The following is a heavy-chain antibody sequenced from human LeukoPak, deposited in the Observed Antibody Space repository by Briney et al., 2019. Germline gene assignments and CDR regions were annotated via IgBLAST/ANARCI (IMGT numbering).Heavy chain of an antibody. CDR1: GITVSSHY. CDR2: IDSGGST. Sequence: GGSLRLSCAASGITVSSHYMTWVRQAPGKGLEWVSVIDSGGSTNSADSVKGGFSVSRDNSKNTLYLQMNSLRVEDTAAYYCARTYGDYDYYYGMDVWGQGTTVTVSS. V-gene: IGHV3-66*01. CDR3: ARTYGDYDYYYGMDV. D-gene: IGHD4-17*01. J-gene: IGHJ6*01.